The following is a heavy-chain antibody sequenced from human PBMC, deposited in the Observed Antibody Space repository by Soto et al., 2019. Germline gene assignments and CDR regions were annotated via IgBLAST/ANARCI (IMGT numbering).Heavy chain of an antibody. CDR1: GYTFTSYG. V-gene: IGHV1-18*04. D-gene: IGHD2-15*01. J-gene: IGHJ4*02. Sequence: ASVKVSCKASGYTFTSYGISWVRQTPGQGLEWMGWISAYNGNTNYAQKLQGRVTMTTDTSTSTAYMELRSLRSDDTAVYYCARACSGGSCYWAAGYWGQGTLVTVSS. CDR3: ARACSGGSCYWAAGY. CDR2: ISAYNGNT.